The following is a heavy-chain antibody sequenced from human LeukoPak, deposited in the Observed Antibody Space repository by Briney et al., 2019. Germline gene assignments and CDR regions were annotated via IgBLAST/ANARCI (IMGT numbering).Heavy chain of an antibody. V-gene: IGHV3-30*18. D-gene: IGHD3-3*01. J-gene: IGHJ4*02. CDR1: GFTFSSYG. Sequence: GGSLRLSCAASGFTFSSYGMHWVRQAPGKGLEWVAVISYDGSNSYYADSVKGRFTISRDNSKNTLFLQMNSLRGEDTVVYYCAKIKTIFGVVTRWYFDYWGQGTLVTVSS. CDR3: AKIKTIFGVVTRWYFDY. CDR2: ISYDGSNS.